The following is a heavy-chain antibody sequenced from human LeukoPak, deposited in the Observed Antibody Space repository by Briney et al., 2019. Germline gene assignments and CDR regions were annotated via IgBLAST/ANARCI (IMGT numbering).Heavy chain of an antibody. CDR1: GFSFSDYA. J-gene: IGHJ4*02. V-gene: IGHV3-23*01. CDR3: AKANWVSNADAVW. D-gene: IGHD1-1*01. Sequence: PGGSLTLTCAASGFSFSDYARSWVRQAPARGPEWVSRISGGGETYYADSVKGRFTLSRDDSRNTFYLQLNTLRAEDTALYYCAKANWVSNADAVWWGQPTQVTVSS. CDR2: ISGGGET.